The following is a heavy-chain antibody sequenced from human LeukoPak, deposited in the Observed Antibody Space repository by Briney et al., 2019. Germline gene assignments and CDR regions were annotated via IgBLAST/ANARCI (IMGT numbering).Heavy chain of an antibody. V-gene: IGHV1-18*01. CDR1: GYTFTSYG. J-gene: IGHJ6*02. CDR2: ISAYNGNT. CDR3: ARDSIGNWKYAPDLYYYGMDV. Sequence: ASVKVSCKASGYTFTSYGISWVRQAPGQGLEWMGWISAYNGNTNYAQKLQGRVTMTTDTSTSTAYMELRSLRSDDTAVYYCARDSIGNWKYAPDLYYYGMDVGGQRTTVTVSS. D-gene: IGHD1-20*01.